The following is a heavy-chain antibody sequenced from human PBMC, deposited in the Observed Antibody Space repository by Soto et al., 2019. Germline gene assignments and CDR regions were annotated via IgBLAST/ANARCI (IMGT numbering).Heavy chain of an antibody. J-gene: IGHJ4*02. D-gene: IGHD3-16*01. CDR3: ARDAAVRVSTSYSDY. CDR1: GGTFSRNA. V-gene: IGHV1-69*12. Sequence: QVQLVQSGAEVKKPGSSVKVSCKASGGTFSRNAINWVRQAPGQGLEWMGGIIPLIGTTNYAQNIQGRVTITADESPXTAYMEPCRPTSEDTAVYYCARDAAVRVSTSYSDYCGERTLVSFSS. CDR2: IIPLIGTT.